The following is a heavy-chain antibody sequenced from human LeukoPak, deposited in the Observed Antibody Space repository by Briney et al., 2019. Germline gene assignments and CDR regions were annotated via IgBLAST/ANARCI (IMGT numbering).Heavy chain of an antibody. Sequence: SVKVSCKASGGTFSSYAISWVRQAPGQGLEWMGGIIPIFGTTNYAQKFQGRVTITADKSTSTAYMELSSLRSEDTAVYYCARAEAGDIVVVPAATGAHYYYGMDVWGKGTTVTVSS. CDR2: IIPIFGTT. J-gene: IGHJ6*04. D-gene: IGHD2-2*01. V-gene: IGHV1-69*06. CDR1: GGTFSSYA. CDR3: ARAEAGDIVVVPAATGAHYYYGMDV.